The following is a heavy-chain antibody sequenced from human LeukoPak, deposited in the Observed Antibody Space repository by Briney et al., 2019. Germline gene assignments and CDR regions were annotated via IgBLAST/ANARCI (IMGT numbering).Heavy chain of an antibody. CDR2: IYYSGSS. D-gene: IGHD4-17*01. CDR3: ARDRGGIDYGDSLFDY. J-gene: IGHJ4*02. CDR1: GASVSTVGYY. Sequence: SSESLSLTWTVSGASVSTVGYYWSWIRQPPGKGLEWIGYIYYSGSSTYNPSLKSRVTFLVDTSKNQFSLKLSSVTAADTAVYYCARDRGGIDYGDSLFDYWGQGTLVTVSS. V-gene: IGHV4-61*08.